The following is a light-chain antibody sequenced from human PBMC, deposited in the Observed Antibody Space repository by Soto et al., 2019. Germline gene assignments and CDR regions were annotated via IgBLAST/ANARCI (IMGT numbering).Light chain of an antibody. J-gene: IGKJ5*01. CDR1: QSVSSSY. V-gene: IGKV3-20*01. Sequence: EIVLTQSPSALSLSPGERATLSCRASQSVSSSYLAWYQQKPGQAPRLLIYDASNRATGIPDRLSGSGSGTDFTLTISRLEPEDFAVYYCQQYGSSPITFAQGARLEI. CDR3: QQYGSSPIT. CDR2: DAS.